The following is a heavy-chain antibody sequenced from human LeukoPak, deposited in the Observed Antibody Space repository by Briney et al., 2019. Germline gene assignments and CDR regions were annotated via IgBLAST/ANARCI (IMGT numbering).Heavy chain of an antibody. CDR3: ARHYNSGTYPLDY. J-gene: IGHJ4*02. CDR2: IYSSWST. D-gene: IGHD3-10*01. CDR1: GGSISGHY. Sequence: PSETLSLTCTVSGGSISGHYWSWIRQPPGKGLEWIAYIYSSWSTNYNPSLKSRVTMSVDTSKNQFSLKLSSVTAADTAVYYCARHYNSGTYPLDYWGQGTLVTVSS. V-gene: IGHV4-59*08.